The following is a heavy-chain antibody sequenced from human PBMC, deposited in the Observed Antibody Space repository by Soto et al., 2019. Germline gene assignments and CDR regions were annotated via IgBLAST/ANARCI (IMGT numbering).Heavy chain of an antibody. V-gene: IGHV4-59*01. CDR2: IYYSGST. CDR3: ARVDKYGDYVMALDY. CDR1: GGSISSYY. Sequence: LETLSLTCTVSGGSISSYYWSWIRQPPGKGLEWIGYIYYSGSTNYSPSLKSRVTISVDTSKNQFSLKLSSVTAADTAVYYCARVDKYGDYVMALDYWGQGTLVTVSS. J-gene: IGHJ4*02. D-gene: IGHD4-17*01.